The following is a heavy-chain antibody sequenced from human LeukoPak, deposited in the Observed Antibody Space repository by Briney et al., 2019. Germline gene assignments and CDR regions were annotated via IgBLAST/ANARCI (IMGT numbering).Heavy chain of an antibody. CDR2: MNPNSGNT. CDR1: GYTFTSYD. V-gene: IGHV1-8*01. Sequence: ASVKVSCKASGYTFTSYDINWVRQASGQGLEWMGWMNPNSGNTGYPQKFRGRVTMTRNTSISTAYMELSSLRSEDTAVYYCARSQAVSGYWYFDLWGRGTLVTVSS. D-gene: IGHD6-19*01. J-gene: IGHJ2*01. CDR3: ARSQAVSGYWYFDL.